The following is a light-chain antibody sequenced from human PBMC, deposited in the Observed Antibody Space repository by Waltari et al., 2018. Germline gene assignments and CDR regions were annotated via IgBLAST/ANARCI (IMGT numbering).Light chain of an antibody. CDR2: GVN. Sequence: QSPLTQPASVSGSLGQSITISCIGTSGAVGNYNLVSWYKQHPGKAPKFMIYGVNKRPSGVSNHFSGSKSGNTASLTISGLQGEDEAIYFCSSYAAYNTVIFGGGTKVTVL. V-gene: IGLV2-23*02. J-gene: IGLJ2*01. CDR1: SGAVGNYNL. CDR3: SSYAAYNTVI.